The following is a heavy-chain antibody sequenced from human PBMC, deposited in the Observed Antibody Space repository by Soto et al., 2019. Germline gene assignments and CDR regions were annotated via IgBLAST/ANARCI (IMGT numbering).Heavy chain of an antibody. V-gene: IGHV1-8*01. CDR1: GYTFTSYD. Sequence: ASVKVSCKASGYTFTSYDINWVRQATGQGLEWMGWMNPNSGNTGYAQKFQGRVTMTRNTSISTAYMELSSLRSEDTAVYYCARTLDIVVVEDYMDVWGKGTXVTVSS. J-gene: IGHJ6*03. CDR2: MNPNSGNT. CDR3: ARTLDIVVVEDYMDV. D-gene: IGHD2-15*01.